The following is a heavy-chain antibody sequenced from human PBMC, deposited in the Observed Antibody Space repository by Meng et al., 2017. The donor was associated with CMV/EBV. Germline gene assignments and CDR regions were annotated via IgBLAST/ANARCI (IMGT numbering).Heavy chain of an antibody. CDR1: GGSFSGYY. CDR2: INHSGST. V-gene: IGHV4-34*01. Sequence: GSLRLSCAVYGGSFSGYYWSWIRQPPGKGLEWIAEINHSGSTNYNPSLKSRVTISADTSKNQFSLKLSSVTAADTAVYYCARVSRWLRMAYGMDVWGQGTTVTVSS. J-gene: IGHJ6*02. CDR3: ARVSRWLRMAYGMDV. D-gene: IGHD5-12*01.